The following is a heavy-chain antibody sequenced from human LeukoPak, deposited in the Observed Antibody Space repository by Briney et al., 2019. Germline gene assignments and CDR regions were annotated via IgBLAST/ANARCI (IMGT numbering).Heavy chain of an antibody. Sequence: SETLSLTCTVSGGPINSSNYYWGWIRQPPGKGLECIGSIYYSGSTYYNPSLKSRVTISVDTSMNQFSLKLSSVTAADTAVYYCARLQGGTYYYDSSGYLNWFDPWGQGTLVTVSS. J-gene: IGHJ5*02. CDR1: GGPINSSNYY. D-gene: IGHD3-22*01. V-gene: IGHV4-39*01. CDR3: ARLQGGTYYYDSSGYLNWFDP. CDR2: IYYSGST.